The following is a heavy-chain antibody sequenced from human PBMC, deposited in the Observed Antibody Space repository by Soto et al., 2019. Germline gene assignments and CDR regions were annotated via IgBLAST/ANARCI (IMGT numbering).Heavy chain of an antibody. CDR1: GFTFDDYA. V-gene: IGHV3-9*01. D-gene: IGHD2-8*01. CDR3: AKDSAPGCTNGVCYLAYSYYMDV. J-gene: IGHJ6*03. CDR2: ISWNSGSI. Sequence: EVQLVESGGGLVQPGRSLRLSCAASGFTFDDYAMHWVRQAPGKGLEWVSGISWNSGSIGYADSVKGRFTISRDNAKNSLYMQMHSLRAEDTALYYCAKDSAPGCTNGVCYLAYSYYMDVWGKGTTVTVSS.